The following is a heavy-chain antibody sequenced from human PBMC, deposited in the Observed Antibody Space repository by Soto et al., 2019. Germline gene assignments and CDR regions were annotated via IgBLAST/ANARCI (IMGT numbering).Heavy chain of an antibody. J-gene: IGHJ5*02. CDR2: IVVGSGNT. D-gene: IGHD1-1*01. Sequence: SVKVACKASGFTFSSSAIQWVRQARGQRLEWIGWIVVGSGNTKYAQKFQERLTMTRDMSTSTAYMELSSLRSEDTAVYYCAADMAPTDMYNWFDPWGQGTLVTVSS. V-gene: IGHV1-58*02. CDR3: AADMAPTDMYNWFDP. CDR1: GFTFSSSA.